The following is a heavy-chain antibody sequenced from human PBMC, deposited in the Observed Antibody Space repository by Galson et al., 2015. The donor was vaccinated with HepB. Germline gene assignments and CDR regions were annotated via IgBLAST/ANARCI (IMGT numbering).Heavy chain of an antibody. Sequence: SLRLSCAASGFTFSSYGMHWVRQAPGKGLEWVAVISYDGSNKYYADSVKGRFTISRDNSKNTLYLQMNSLRAEDTAVYYCAKKIAAAGTAYYYGMDVWGQGTTVTVSS. CDR3: AKKIAAAGTAYYYGMDV. CDR2: ISYDGSNK. D-gene: IGHD6-13*01. V-gene: IGHV3-30*18. J-gene: IGHJ6*02. CDR1: GFTFSSYG.